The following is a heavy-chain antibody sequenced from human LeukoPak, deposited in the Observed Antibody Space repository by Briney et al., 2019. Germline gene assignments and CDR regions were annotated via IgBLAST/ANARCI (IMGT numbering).Heavy chain of an antibody. CDR2: IYTSGST. J-gene: IGHJ6*04. V-gene: IGHV4-61*02. Sequence: SETLSLTCTVSGGSISSGSYYWSWIRQPAGKGLEWIGRIYTSGSTNYNPSLKSRVTISVDTSKNQFSLKLSSVTAADTAVYYCARAGFYSSLDVWGKGTTVTVSS. CDR1: GGSISSGSYY. CDR3: ARAGFYSSLDV. D-gene: IGHD6-6*01.